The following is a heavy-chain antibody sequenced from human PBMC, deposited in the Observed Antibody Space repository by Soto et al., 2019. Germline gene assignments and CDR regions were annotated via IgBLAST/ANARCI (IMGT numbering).Heavy chain of an antibody. V-gene: IGHV3-30-3*01. Sequence: GGSLRLSCAASGFTFSSYAMHWVRQAPGKGLEWVAVISYDGSNKYYADSVKGRFTISRDNSKNTLYLQMNSLRAEDTAVYYCARTAILDTMAAAAPYGMDVWGQGTTVTVSS. CDR2: ISYDGSNK. J-gene: IGHJ6*02. CDR1: GFTFSSYA. CDR3: ARTAILDTMAAAAPYGMDV. D-gene: IGHD6-13*01.